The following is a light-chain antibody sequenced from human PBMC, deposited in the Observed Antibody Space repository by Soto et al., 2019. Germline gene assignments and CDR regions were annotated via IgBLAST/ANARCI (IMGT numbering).Light chain of an antibody. J-gene: IGKJ3*01. CDR1: QGVSAY. CDR2: AAS. CDR3: QEHGNWPRRT. Sequence: DIQMTQSPSSLSASVGDRVTITCRASQGVSAYLLWYQQRQGRAPKLLIYAASNLLSGVPSRFSGSGSGTDYTLTISSLEPEDFAVYYCQEHGNWPRRTFGPGTKVEI. V-gene: IGKV1-39*01.